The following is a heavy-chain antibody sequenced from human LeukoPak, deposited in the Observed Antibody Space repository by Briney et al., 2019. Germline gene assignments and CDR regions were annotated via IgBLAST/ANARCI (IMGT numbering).Heavy chain of an antibody. CDR2: ISGSGGST. CDR3: AKNREVLTMIVVVTPFDY. CDR1: GFTFSSYA. D-gene: IGHD3-22*01. V-gene: IGHV3-23*01. J-gene: IGHJ4*02. Sequence: GGSLRLSCAASGFTFSSYAMSWARQAPGKGLEWVSAISGSGGSTYYADSVKGRFTISRHNSKNTLYLQMNSLRAEDTAVYYCAKNREVLTMIVVVTPFDYWGQGTLVTVSS.